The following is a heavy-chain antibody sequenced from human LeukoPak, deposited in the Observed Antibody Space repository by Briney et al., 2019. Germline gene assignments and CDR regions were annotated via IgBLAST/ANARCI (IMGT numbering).Heavy chain of an antibody. CDR3: ARDGGSAWFFRY. Sequence: GGSLRLSCAASGFTFSDYYMSWIRQAPGKGLEWVSYISSSGNTKYYADSVKGRFTISRDNAKNSLSLQMNSLRAEDTAVYYCARDGGSAWFFRYWGQGTLVTVSS. J-gene: IGHJ4*02. CDR2: ISSSGNTK. V-gene: IGHV3-11*04. CDR1: GFTFSDYY. D-gene: IGHD6-19*01.